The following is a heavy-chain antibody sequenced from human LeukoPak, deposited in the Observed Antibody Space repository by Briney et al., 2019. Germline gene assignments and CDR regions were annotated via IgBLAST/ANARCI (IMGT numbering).Heavy chain of an antibody. CDR2: TYYRPKWYN. Sequence: SQTLSLTCAISGDSVSSNSAAWNWIRQSPSRGLEWLGRTYYRPKWYNDYAVSVKSRITINPDTSKNQFSLQLNSVTPEDTAVYYCAGGRRYCSGGSCYPTGRYYYGMDVWGQGTTVTVSS. D-gene: IGHD2-15*01. CDR1: GDSVSSNSAA. V-gene: IGHV6-1*01. CDR3: AGGRRYCSGGSCYPTGRYYYGMDV. J-gene: IGHJ6*02.